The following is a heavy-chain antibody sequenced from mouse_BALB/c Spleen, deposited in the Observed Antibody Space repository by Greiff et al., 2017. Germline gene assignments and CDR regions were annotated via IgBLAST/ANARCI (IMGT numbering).Heavy chain of an antibody. Sequence: DVMLVESGGGLVKPGGSLKLSCAASGFAFSSYDMSWVRQTPEKRLEWVAYISSGGGSTYYPDTVKGRFTISRDNAKNTLYLQMSSLKSEDTAMYYCAGNLFAYWGQGTLVTVSA. J-gene: IGHJ3*01. V-gene: IGHV5-12-1*01. CDR2: ISSGGGST. CDR3: AGNLFAY. D-gene: IGHD2-1*01. CDR1: GFAFSSYD.